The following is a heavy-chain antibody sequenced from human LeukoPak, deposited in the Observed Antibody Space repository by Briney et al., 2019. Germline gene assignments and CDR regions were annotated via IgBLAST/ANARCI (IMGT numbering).Heavy chain of an antibody. D-gene: IGHD2-15*01. V-gene: IGHV3-23*01. CDR1: GFIFNNYD. CDR2: ISGSGGST. Sequence: PGGSLGLSCVVSGFIFNNYDMSWVRQAPGKGLEWVSGISGSGGSTYYADSVKGRFTISRDNSKNTLYLQMNSLRVEDTAIYYCAKVTVTMAATGDYWGQGTLVTVSS. CDR3: AKVTVTMAATGDY. J-gene: IGHJ4*02.